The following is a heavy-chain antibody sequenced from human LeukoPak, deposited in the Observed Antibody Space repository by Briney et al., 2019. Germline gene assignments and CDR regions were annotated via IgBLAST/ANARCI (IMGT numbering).Heavy chain of an antibody. D-gene: IGHD7-27*01. Sequence: PSETLSLTCTVSDDSITMYYWSWIRQSPGKGLEWIGYIYYTGSSSYNPSLRSRVTISADTSKNQFSLKLSSVTAADTAVYYCASRKLGNDYWGQGTLVTVSS. J-gene: IGHJ4*01. CDR3: ASRKLGNDY. CDR2: IYYTGSS. CDR1: DDSITMYY. V-gene: IGHV4-59*01.